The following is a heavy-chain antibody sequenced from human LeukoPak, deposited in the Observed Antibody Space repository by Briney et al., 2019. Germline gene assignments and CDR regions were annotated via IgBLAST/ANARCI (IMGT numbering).Heavy chain of an antibody. CDR3: ARDYPGDHGPSYYYYGMDV. D-gene: IGHD2-8*01. CDR1: GGSLSNGGHY. Sequence: PSETLSLTCTLSGGSLSNGGHYWSWIRQPPGKGLEWIGYINHSGITYYNPSLRSRVTISVDASKNQFSLRLTSVTAADTAVYFCARDYPGDHGPSYYYYGMDVWGQGTTVTVSS. J-gene: IGHJ6*02. V-gene: IGHV4-30-2*01. CDR2: INHSGIT.